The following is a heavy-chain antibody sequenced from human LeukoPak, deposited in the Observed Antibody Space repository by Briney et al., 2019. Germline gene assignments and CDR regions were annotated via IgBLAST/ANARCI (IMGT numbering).Heavy chain of an antibody. CDR3: ARGYGDSRVHYYYGMDV. CDR1: GFTFSSYW. CDR2: IDDDGRST. J-gene: IGHJ6*02. D-gene: IGHD4-17*01. V-gene: IGHV3-74*01. Sequence: PGGSLRLSCAASGFTFSSYWMHWVRQAPGKGLILVSRIDDDGRSTNYADSVKGRFTISRDNAKNTLYLQMNSLRADDTAVYYCARGYGDSRVHYYYGMDVWGQGTAVTVSS.